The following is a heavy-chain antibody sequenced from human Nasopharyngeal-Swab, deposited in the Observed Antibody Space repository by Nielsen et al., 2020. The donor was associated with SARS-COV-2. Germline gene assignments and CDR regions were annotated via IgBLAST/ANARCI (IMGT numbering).Heavy chain of an antibody. D-gene: IGHD3-16*01. CDR1: GFTFSNYW. CDR3: TRDFGMATFDS. V-gene: IGHV3-74*03. CDR2: IKHDGSGT. J-gene: IGHJ4*02. Sequence: GESLKISCVASGFTFSNYWMYWVCQAPGKGLVWVSRIKHDGSGTKYADSVKGRFTISRDNAKNTLYLHMNSLTAEDTAVYYCTRDFGMATFDSWGQGTLVTVSS.